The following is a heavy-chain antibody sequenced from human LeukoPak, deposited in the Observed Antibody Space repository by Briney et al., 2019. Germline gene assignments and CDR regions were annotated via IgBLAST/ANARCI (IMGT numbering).Heavy chain of an antibody. CDR2: MNPNSGNT. Sequence: ASVKVSCKASGYTFTSYDINWVRQATGQGLERMGWMNPNSGNTGYAQKIQGRGTITSNTSISTAYMELSSLSSEDTAVYSCARAAPYYYDSSCYSAPDYWGQGTLVTVSS. D-gene: IGHD3-22*01. CDR1: GYTFTSYD. J-gene: IGHJ4*02. CDR3: ARAAPYYYDSSCYSAPDY. V-gene: IGHV1-8*03.